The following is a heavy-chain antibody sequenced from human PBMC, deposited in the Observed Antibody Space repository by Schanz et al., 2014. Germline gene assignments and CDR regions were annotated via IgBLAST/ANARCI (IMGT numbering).Heavy chain of an antibody. D-gene: IGHD3-10*01. CDR1: GFTFSSYG. Sequence: EVQLVESGGGLVQPGGSLRLSCAASGFTFSSYGMHWVRQAPGKGLEWVSNIPWNGAAIGYAGSVRGRFTISRDSAKNSLYLQMNSLRPEDTALYYCAKGSRSGSKVMDVWGKGTTVTVSS. CDR2: IPWNGAAI. J-gene: IGHJ6*03. CDR3: AKGSRSGSKVMDV. V-gene: IGHV3-9*01.